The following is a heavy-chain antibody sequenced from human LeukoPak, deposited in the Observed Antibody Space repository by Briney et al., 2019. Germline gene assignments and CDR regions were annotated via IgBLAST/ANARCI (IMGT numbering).Heavy chain of an antibody. CDR2: ISGSARST. CDR3: AKDLTSYDYGDYGGSDY. CDR1: GFTSTSYA. J-gene: IGHJ4*02. D-gene: IGHD4-17*01. V-gene: IGHV3-23*01. Sequence: HSGGSLRLSCAASGFTSTSYAMSWVRQAPGKGLEWVSAISGSARSTFYADSVKGRFTISRDNSKDMVYLHMNSLRAEDTAIYYCAKDLTSYDYGDYGGSDYWGQGTLVTVSS.